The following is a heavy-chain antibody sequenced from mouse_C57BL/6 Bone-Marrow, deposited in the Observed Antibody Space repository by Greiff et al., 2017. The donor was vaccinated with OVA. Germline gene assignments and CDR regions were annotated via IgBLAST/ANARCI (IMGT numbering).Heavy chain of an antibody. CDR1: GYTFTSYW. CDR3: ARNGYYDWYFDV. D-gene: IGHD2-3*01. Sequence: QVQLQQPGAELVKPGASVKMSCKASGYTFTSYWITWVKQRPGQGLKWIGDIYPGSGSTNYNEKFKSKATLTVDTSSSTAYMQLSSLTSEDSAVYYCARNGYYDWYFDVWGTGTTVTVSS. V-gene: IGHV1-55*01. J-gene: IGHJ1*03. CDR2: IYPGSGST.